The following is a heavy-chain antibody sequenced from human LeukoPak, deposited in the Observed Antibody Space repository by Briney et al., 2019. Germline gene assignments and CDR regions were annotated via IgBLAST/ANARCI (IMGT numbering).Heavy chain of an antibody. J-gene: IGHJ3*02. Sequence: GGSLRLSCAASGFTFSSYAMSWVRQAPGKGLEWVSAISGSGGSTYYADSVKGRFTISRDNSKNTLYLQMNSLRAEDTAVYYCAKDSVGYCSGGSRYSGSMLNAFDIWGQGTMVTVSS. CDR3: AKDSVGYCSGGSRYSGSMLNAFDI. CDR2: ISGSGGST. V-gene: IGHV3-23*01. CDR1: GFTFSSYA. D-gene: IGHD2-15*01.